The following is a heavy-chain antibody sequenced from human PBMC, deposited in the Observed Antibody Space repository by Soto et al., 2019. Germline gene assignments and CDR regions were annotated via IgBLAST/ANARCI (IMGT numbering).Heavy chain of an antibody. CDR2: INHSGST. CDR1: GESFSGYY. Sequence: SETLSLTCAVYGESFSGYYWSWIRQPPGKGLEWIGEINHSGSTNYNPSLKSRVTMSVDTSKNQFSLKLSSVTAADTAMYYCARNIVATLSYFDYWGQGTLVTVSS. CDR3: ARNIVATLSYFDY. V-gene: IGHV4-34*01. D-gene: IGHD5-12*01. J-gene: IGHJ4*02.